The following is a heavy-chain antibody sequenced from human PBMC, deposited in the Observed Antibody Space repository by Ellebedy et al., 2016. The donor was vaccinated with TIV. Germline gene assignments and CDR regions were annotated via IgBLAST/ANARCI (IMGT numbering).Heavy chain of an antibody. Sequence: PGGSLRLSCATSGFTFSTYWMAWVRQAPGKGLEWVSGFGVSGDTTYYTDSVKDRFTVSRDNSRNTLYLQMNSLRAEDTAIYYCAKGRSGTYIHHAFDYWGQGTLVTVSS. CDR1: GFTFSTYW. CDR2: FGVSGDTT. CDR3: AKGRSGTYIHHAFDY. D-gene: IGHD1-14*01. J-gene: IGHJ4*02. V-gene: IGHV3-23*01.